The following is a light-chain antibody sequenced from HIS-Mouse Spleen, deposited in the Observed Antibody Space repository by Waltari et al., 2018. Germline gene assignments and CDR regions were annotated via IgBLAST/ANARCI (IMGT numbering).Light chain of an antibody. CDR1: QRVSSSH. CDR2: GAS. J-gene: IGKJ2*01. CDR3: QQYGSSPYT. V-gene: IGKV3-20*01. Sequence: EIVLTQSPGTLSLSPGERATLSCRASQRVSSSHLAWYQQKPGQAPRLLIYGASSRATGIPNRCSGSGSGTDFTLTISRLGPEDFAVYYCQQYGSSPYTFGQGTKLEIK.